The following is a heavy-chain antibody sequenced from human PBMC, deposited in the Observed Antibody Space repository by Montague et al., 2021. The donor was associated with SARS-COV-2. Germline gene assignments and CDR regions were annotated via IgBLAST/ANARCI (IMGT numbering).Heavy chain of an antibody. CDR1: GDSISNYS. D-gene: IGHD4-11*01. CDR2: IYYSGST. Sequence: SETLSLTCSVSGDSISNYSWSWIRQSPGKGLEWTGYIYYSGSTNYNPSLTSRVTISVDTSKNQVSLKLTSVTAAETAVYYCARHLRVTTVTSHRYHYAMDVWGQGTTVTVSS. J-gene: IGHJ6*02. CDR3: ARHLRVTTVTSHRYHYAMDV. V-gene: IGHV4-59*08.